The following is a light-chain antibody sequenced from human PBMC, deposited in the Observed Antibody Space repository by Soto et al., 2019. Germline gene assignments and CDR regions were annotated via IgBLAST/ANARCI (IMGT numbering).Light chain of an antibody. CDR2: DAS. CDR1: QSVSSY. Sequence: EIVLTQSPATLSLSPGERATLSCRASQSVSSYLAWYQQKPGQAPRLLIYDASNRATGIPARFSGSGSGTDFTLTISSLEPEDSAVYHCQQRSNWPRTFGQGTKLEIK. CDR3: QQRSNWPRT. J-gene: IGKJ2*01. V-gene: IGKV3-11*01.